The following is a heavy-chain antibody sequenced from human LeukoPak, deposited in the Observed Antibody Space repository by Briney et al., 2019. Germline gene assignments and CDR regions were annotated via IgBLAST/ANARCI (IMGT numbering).Heavy chain of an antibody. J-gene: IGHJ4*02. Sequence: ASVKVSCKVSGYTLTELSMHWVRQAPGKGLEWMGGFDPEDGETIYAQKFQGRVTMTEDTSTDTAYMELRSLRSDDTAVYYCARAATMVREFSHWGQGTLVTVSS. V-gene: IGHV1-24*01. D-gene: IGHD3-10*01. CDR1: GYTLTELS. CDR2: FDPEDGET. CDR3: ARAATMVREFSH.